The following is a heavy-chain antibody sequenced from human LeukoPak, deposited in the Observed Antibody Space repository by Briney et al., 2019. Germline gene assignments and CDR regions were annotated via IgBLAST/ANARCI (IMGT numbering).Heavy chain of an antibody. CDR3: MLVGATSQPPDY. Sequence: HAGGSLRLSCAASGFTFSSYWMHWVRQAPGKGLVWVSHINTDGSITSYADSVKGRFTISRDNAKNTLYLQMNSLRAEDTAVYYCMLVGATSQPPDYWGQGTLVTVSS. CDR2: INTDGSIT. J-gene: IGHJ4*02. V-gene: IGHV3-74*01. D-gene: IGHD1-26*01. CDR1: GFTFSSYW.